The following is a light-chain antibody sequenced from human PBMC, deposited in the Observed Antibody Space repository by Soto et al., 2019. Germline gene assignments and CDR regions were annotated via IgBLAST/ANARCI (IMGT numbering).Light chain of an antibody. Sequence: QSALTQPPSASGSPGQSVTISCTGTSSDVKSNNYVSWYQQHPGKAPKLMIYGVSKRPSGVPDRFSVSKSGNTASLTVSGLQTEDEADYYCSSYAGSNNVVFGGGTKVTVL. J-gene: IGLJ2*01. CDR3: SSYAGSNNVV. V-gene: IGLV2-8*01. CDR1: SSDVKSNNY. CDR2: GVS.